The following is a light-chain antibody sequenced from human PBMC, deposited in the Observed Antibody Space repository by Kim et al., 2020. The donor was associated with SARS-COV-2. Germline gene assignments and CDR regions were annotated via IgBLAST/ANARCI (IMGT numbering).Light chain of an antibody. CDR2: AAS. CDR3: QRCNSAPWT. Sequence: ASVGDRVTITCRSSQGIRNSLAWYQQQPGKVPRLLIYAASLLQSGVPSRFSGSGSGTDFTLTISSLQPEDVATYYCQRCNSAPWTFGQGTKVDIK. V-gene: IGKV1-27*01. CDR1: QGIRNS. J-gene: IGKJ1*01.